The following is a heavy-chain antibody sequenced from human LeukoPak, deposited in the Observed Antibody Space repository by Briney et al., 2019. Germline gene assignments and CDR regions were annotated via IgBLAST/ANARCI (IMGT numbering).Heavy chain of an antibody. V-gene: IGHV3-66*01. CDR2: IYSGGST. D-gene: IGHD4/OR15-4a*01. CDR3: AKDLYGDYGGLDY. CDR1: GFTVSNNY. Sequence: PGGSLRLSCAASGFTVSNNYMTWVRQAPGKGLEWVSLIYSGGSTYYADSVKGRFTISRDNSKNTVYLQTNSLRAEDTAVYYCAKDLYGDYGGLDYWGQGTLVTVSS. J-gene: IGHJ4*02.